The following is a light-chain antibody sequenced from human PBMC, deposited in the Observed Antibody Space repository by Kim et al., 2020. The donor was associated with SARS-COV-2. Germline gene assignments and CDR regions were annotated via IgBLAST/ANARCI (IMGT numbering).Light chain of an antibody. CDR1: QSVSSN. CDR2: GAS. J-gene: IGKJ1*01. CDR3: QQYNSWPTWT. Sequence: EIVMTQSPATLSVSPGERATLSCRASQSVSSNLAWYQQKPGQAPRLLIYGASTRATGIPARFSGSGSGTEFTLTISSLQSEDFAVYYCQQYNSWPTWTFGQGTKVDIK. V-gene: IGKV3-15*01.